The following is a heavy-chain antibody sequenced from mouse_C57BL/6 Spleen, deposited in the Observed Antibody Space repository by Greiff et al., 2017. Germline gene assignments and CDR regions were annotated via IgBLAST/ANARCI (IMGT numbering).Heavy chain of an antibody. J-gene: IGHJ4*01. V-gene: IGHV1-81*01. CDR1: GYTFTSYG. CDR2: IYPRSGNP. D-gene: IGHD1-1*02. CDR3: ARYYDAMDY. Sequence: QVQLQQSGAELARPGASVKLSCKASGYTFTSYGISWVKQRTGQGLEWIGEIYPRSGNPYYNEKFKGKGTLTADKSSSTAYMELRSLTSEDSAVYFCARYYDAMDYWGQGTSVTVSS.